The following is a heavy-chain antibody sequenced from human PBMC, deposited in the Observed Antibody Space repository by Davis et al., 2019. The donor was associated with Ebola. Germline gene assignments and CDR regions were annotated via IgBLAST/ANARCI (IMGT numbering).Heavy chain of an antibody. V-gene: IGHV2-5*02. J-gene: IGHJ4*02. CDR2: IYWDDVK. Sequence: SGPTLVKPTQTLTLTCPFSGFSLSTSGVGVGWIRQPPGKALEWLALIYWDDVKRYNPSLQSRLTITKDASKHQLVLTMTNMDPVDTATYYCAHRLVDFWSGYYAFDNWGQGTLVTVSS. CDR3: AHRLVDFWSGYYAFDN. D-gene: IGHD3-3*01. CDR1: GFSLSTSGVG.